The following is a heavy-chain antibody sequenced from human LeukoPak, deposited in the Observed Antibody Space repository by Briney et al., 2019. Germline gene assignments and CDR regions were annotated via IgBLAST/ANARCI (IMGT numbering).Heavy chain of an antibody. CDR3: TSRDSERDY. J-gene: IGHJ4*02. CDR1: GFTFSGSA. V-gene: IGHV3-73*01. D-gene: IGHD1-26*01. Sequence: HPGGSRKLSCAAPGFTFSGSAMHWVRQASGKGLEWVGRIRSKANSYATAYTASVKGRFTISRDDSKNTAYLQMNSLKTEDTAVYYCTSRDSERDYWGQGTLVTVSS. CDR2: IRSKANSYAT.